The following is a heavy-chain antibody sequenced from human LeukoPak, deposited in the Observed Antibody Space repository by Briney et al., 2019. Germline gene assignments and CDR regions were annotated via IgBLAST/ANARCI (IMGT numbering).Heavy chain of an antibody. CDR2: IDSSSGTT. CDR3: ARDPPRRYDY. CDR1: GFTFSDYS. V-gene: IGHV3-48*01. Sequence: GGSLRLSCAASGFTFSDYSMNWVRQAPGKGLEWISYIDSSSGTTYYADSVKGRFTISRDNAKNSLYLQMNSLRAEDTAVYYCARDPPRRYDYWGQGTLVTDSS. J-gene: IGHJ4*02.